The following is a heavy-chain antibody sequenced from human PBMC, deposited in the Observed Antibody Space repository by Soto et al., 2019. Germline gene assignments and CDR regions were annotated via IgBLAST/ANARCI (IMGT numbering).Heavy chain of an antibody. Sequence: QVQLLESGPGLVKPSQTLSLICNVTGRSISRGGYYWSWIRQHPGKGLECIGYSYHNGNTYYNPSLTSRVTISVETSKNQFSLKLTSMTAADTAVYYCARIRREPLCDHTYMDVWGKGTTVTVSS. CDR2: SYHNGNT. J-gene: IGHJ6*03. CDR3: ARIRREPLCDHTYMDV. D-gene: IGHD2-2*01. CDR1: GRSISRGGYY. V-gene: IGHV4-31*03.